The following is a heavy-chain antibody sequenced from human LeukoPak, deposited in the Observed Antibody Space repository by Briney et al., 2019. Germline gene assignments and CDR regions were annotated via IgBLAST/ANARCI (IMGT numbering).Heavy chain of an antibody. CDR2: ISSSGSTI. V-gene: IGHV3-11*01. CDR3: ARDQGNDYGDYVFDY. D-gene: IGHD4-17*01. Sequence: GGSLRLSCAASGFTFSDYYMSWIRQAPGKGLEWVSFISSSGSTIYYADSVKGRFTISRNNAKNSLYLQMNSLRAEDTAVYYCARDQGNDYGDYVFDYWGQGTLVTVSS. J-gene: IGHJ4*02. CDR1: GFTFSDYY.